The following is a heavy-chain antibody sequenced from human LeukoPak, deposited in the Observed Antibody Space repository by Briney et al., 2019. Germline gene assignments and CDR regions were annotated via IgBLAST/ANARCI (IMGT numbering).Heavy chain of an antibody. CDR3: ARTVIAVAAKDAFDI. J-gene: IGHJ3*02. D-gene: IGHD6-19*01. V-gene: IGHV3-33*01. CDR2: IWFDGNNK. Sequence: GGSLRLSCAASGFVFETHAMHWVRQAPGMGLEWVAFIWFDGNNKYYADSVKGRFTISRDNSESTVYLQMNSLRAEDTAVYYCARTVIAVAAKDAFDIWGQGTMVTVSS. CDR1: GFVFETHA.